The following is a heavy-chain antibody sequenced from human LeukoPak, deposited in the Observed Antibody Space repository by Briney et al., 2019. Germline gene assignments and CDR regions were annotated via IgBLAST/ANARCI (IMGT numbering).Heavy chain of an antibody. CDR2: INWSGGST. D-gene: IGHD3-22*01. Sequence: GGSLRLSCAASGFTFDDYAMTWVRQAPGKGLEWVSGINWSGGSTGYADSVKGRFTISRDNAKNSLYLQMNSLRAEDTAVYYCASLFITMMNAFDIWGQGTMVTVSS. CDR3: ASLFITMMNAFDI. V-gene: IGHV3-20*04. J-gene: IGHJ3*02. CDR1: GFTFDDYA.